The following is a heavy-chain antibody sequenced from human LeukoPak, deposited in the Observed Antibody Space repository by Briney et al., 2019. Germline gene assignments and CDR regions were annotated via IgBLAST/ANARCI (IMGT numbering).Heavy chain of an antibody. CDR1: GYTFTSYG. V-gene: IGHV1-18*01. Sequence: GASVKVSCKASGYTFTSYGISWVRQAPGQGLEWMGWISAYNGNTNYAQKLQGRVTMTTDTSTSTAYMELRSLRSDDTAVYYCARGTYDFWSGYHAHDAFDIWGQGTMVTVSS. J-gene: IGHJ3*02. CDR3: ARGTYDFWSGYHAHDAFDI. D-gene: IGHD3-3*01. CDR2: ISAYNGNT.